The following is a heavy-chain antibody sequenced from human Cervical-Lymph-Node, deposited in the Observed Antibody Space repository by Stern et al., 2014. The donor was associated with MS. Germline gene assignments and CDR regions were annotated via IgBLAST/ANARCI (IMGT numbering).Heavy chain of an antibody. D-gene: IGHD6-13*01. CDR1: GGTFSQFP. CDR3: ALSSETSDRWYSLGYDL. Sequence: QVQLVQSGAEVTKPGSSVKVSCKASGGTFSQFPSSWVRQAPGQGLEWMGGSFPVCGTPTYAQEFRGRVTITADVSTSTVYMELSSLRSDDTAVYYCALSSETSDRWYSLGYDLWGQGTLVTVSS. V-gene: IGHV1-69*01. CDR2: SFPVCGTP. J-gene: IGHJ5*02.